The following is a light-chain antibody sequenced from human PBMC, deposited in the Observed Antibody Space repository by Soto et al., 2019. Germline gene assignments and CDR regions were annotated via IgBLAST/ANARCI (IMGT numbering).Light chain of an antibody. V-gene: IGKV3-15*01. Sequence: EIVLTQSPATLSVSLGDSATLSCRASQSVSLSLAWYQMRPGQPPRLLIYGASTRATDISARLSGSGSGTDFTLTISSLQSEDFAVYFCQQYHIWPSWTFGQGTKVDIK. J-gene: IGKJ1*01. CDR2: GAS. CDR3: QQYHIWPSWT. CDR1: QSVSLS.